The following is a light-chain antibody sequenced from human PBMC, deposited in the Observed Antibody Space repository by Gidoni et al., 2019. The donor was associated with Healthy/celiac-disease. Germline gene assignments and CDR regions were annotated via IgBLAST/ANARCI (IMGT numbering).Light chain of an antibody. CDR3: QQSYSTPPYT. CDR1: QSISSY. CDR2: AAS. J-gene: IGKJ2*01. Sequence: DIQMTQHPSSLSASVGDSVTITCRASQSISSYLNWYQQKPGKAPKLLIYAASSLQSGVPSRFSGSGSGTDFTLTISSLQPEDFATYYCQQSYSTPPYTFGQGTKLEIK. V-gene: IGKV1-39*01.